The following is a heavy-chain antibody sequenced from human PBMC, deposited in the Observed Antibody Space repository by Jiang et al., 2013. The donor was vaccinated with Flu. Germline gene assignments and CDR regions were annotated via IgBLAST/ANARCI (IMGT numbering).Heavy chain of an antibody. V-gene: IGHV3-15*01. CDR2: IKSKTDGGTT. Sequence: QLLESGGGLVKPGGSLRLSCAASGFTFSNAWMSWVRQAPGKGLEWVGRIKSKTDGGTTDYAAPVKGRFTISRDDSKNTLYLQMNSLKTEDTAVYYCTTGVSDYGDYDVDYWGQGTLVTVSS. CDR1: GFTFSNAW. J-gene: IGHJ4*02. D-gene: IGHD4-17*01. CDR3: TTGVSDYGDYDVDY.